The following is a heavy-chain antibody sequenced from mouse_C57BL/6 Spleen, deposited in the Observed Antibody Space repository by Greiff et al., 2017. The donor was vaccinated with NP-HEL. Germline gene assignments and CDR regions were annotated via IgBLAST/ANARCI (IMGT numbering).Heavy chain of an antibody. CDR1: GYTFTDYY. V-gene: IGHV1-26*01. D-gene: IGHD1-1*01. CDR3: ARYGSSYYYYAMDY. Sequence: EVQLQQSGPELVKPGASVKISCKASGYTFTDYYMNWVKQSHGKGLEWIGDINPNNGGTSYNQKFKGKATLTVDKSSSTAYMELRSLTSEDSAVYYCARYGSSYYYYAMDYWGQGTSVTVSS. J-gene: IGHJ4*01. CDR2: INPNNGGT.